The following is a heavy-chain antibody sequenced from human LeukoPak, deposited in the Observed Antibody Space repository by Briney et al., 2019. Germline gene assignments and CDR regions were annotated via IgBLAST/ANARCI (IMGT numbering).Heavy chain of an antibody. J-gene: IGHJ6*04. CDR3: ARDKPYYDILTGYYHYYYYGMDV. CDR2: IYYSGST. V-gene: IGHV4-59*01. CDR1: GGSISSYY. Sequence: PSETLSLTCTVSGGSISSYYWSWIRQPPGKGLEWIGYIYYSGSTNYNPSLKSRVTISVDTSKNQFSLKLSSVTAADTAVYYCARDKPYYDILTGYYHYYYYGMDVRGKGTTVTVSS. D-gene: IGHD3-9*01.